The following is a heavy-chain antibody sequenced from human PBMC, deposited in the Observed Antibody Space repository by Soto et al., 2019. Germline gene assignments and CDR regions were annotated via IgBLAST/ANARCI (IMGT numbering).Heavy chain of an antibody. V-gene: IGHV2-5*02. J-gene: IGHJ4*02. CDR1: GFSFSTSGVG. Sequence: QITLKESGPTLVKPTQTLTLTCTFSGFSFSTSGVGVGWIRQPPGKALEWLALIYWDDDKRYSPSLKSRLTITKDTSKNQVVLTMTNMDPVDTATYYCAHTLVVVASFDYWGQGTLVTVSS. CDR3: AHTLVVVASFDY. D-gene: IGHD2-15*01. CDR2: IYWDDDK.